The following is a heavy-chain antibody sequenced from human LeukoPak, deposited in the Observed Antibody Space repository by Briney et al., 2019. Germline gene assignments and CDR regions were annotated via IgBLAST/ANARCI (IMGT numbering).Heavy chain of an antibody. CDR1: GGSISTYY. CDR3: ARDFDSSWYGEDYWYFDL. J-gene: IGHJ2*01. Sequence: SETLSLTCTVSGGSISTYYWNWIRQPAGKGLEWIGRINTSGSTNYNPSLKSRVAMSVDTSKNQFSLRLSSVTAADTAVYYCARDFDSSWYGEDYWYFDLWGRGTLVTVSS. CDR2: INTSGST. V-gene: IGHV4-4*07. D-gene: IGHD6-13*01.